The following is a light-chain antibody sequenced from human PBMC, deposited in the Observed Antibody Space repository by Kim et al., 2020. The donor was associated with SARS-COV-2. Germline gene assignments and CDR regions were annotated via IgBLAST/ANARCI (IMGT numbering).Light chain of an antibody. V-gene: IGKV3-20*01. CDR2: GAS. CDR3: QQYGSSPYT. Sequence: EIVLTQSPGTLSLSPGERATLSCRASQSVSSSYLAWYQQKPGQAPRLLIYGASRRATGIPDRVSGSGSGTDFSLTISSLEPEYFAVYYCQQYGSSPYTFGQGTTMEI. CDR1: QSVSSSY. J-gene: IGKJ2*01.